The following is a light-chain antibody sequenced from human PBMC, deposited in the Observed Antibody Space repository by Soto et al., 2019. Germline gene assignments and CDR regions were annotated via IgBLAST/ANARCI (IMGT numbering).Light chain of an antibody. J-gene: IGKJ2*01. V-gene: IGKV1-5*03. CDR1: QSISSW. CDR3: QQYNGYSGYT. Sequence: DIQMTQSPSTLSASVGDRVTITCRASQSISSWLAWYQQKPGKAPKLLIYQASSLESGVPSRFSGSGSGPEFTRTISSLQPDDFATYYCQQYNGYSGYTFGQGTKLEIK. CDR2: QAS.